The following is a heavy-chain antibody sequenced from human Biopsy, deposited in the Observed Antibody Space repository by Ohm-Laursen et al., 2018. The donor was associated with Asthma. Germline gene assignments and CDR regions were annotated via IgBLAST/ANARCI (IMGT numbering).Heavy chain of an antibody. J-gene: IGHJ4*02. CDR1: GFTFSSYG. CDR2: ISYDGSNK. Sequence: SLRLSCAASGFTFSSYGMHWVRQAPGKGLEWVAVISYDGSNKYYADSVKGRFTISRDNSKNTLYLQMNSLRAEDTAVYYCASQSSGPDFWSGYYYFDYWGQGGGVTVSS. V-gene: IGHV3-30*03. D-gene: IGHD3-3*01. CDR3: ASQSSGPDFWSGYYYFDY.